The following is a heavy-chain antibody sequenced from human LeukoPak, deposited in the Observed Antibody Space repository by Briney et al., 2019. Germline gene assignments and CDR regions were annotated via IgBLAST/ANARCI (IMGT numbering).Heavy chain of an antibody. CDR2: ISSSSSYI. D-gene: IGHD3-10*01. Sequence: LGGSLRLSCAASGFTFSSYSMNWVRQAAGTGLEWVSSISSSSSYIYYADSVKGRFTISRDNAKNSLYLQMNSLRAEDTAVYYCARMRRMVRGVSAFDYWGQGTLVTVSS. V-gene: IGHV3-21*01. CDR1: GFTFSSYS. CDR3: ARMRRMVRGVSAFDY. J-gene: IGHJ4*02.